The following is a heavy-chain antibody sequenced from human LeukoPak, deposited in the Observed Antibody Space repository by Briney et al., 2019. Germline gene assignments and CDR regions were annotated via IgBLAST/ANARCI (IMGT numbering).Heavy chain of an antibody. D-gene: IGHD3-22*01. CDR2: IYHSGST. CDR1: GGSITSGGYY. Sequence: PSETLSLTCTVSGGSITSGGYYWSWFRQPPGKGLEWIGYIYHSGSTYYNPSLKSRVTISVDRSKNQFSLKLSSVTAADTAVYYCARVTYYYDSSGYPRYYFDYWGQGTLVTVSS. J-gene: IGHJ4*02. CDR3: ARVTYYYDSSGYPRYYFDY. V-gene: IGHV4-30-2*01.